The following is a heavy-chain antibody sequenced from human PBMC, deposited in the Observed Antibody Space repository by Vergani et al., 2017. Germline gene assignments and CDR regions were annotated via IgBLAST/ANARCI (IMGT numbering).Heavy chain of an antibody. CDR1: GGSFSGYY. CDR3: ARSNTVTTLPFDY. D-gene: IGHD4-17*01. CDR2: INHSGST. J-gene: IGHJ4*02. V-gene: IGHV4-34*01. Sequence: QVQLQQWGAGLLKPSETLSLTCAVYGGSFSGYYWSWIRQPPGKGLEWIGEINHSGSTNYNPSLKSRVTISVDTSKNQFSLKLGSVTAADTAVYYCARSNTVTTLPFDYWGQGTLVTVSS.